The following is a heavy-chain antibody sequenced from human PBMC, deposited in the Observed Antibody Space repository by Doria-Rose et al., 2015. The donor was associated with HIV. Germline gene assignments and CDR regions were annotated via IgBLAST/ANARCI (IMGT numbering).Heavy chain of an antibody. J-gene: IGHJ3*02. D-gene: IGHD3-22*01. V-gene: IGHV4-59*01. CDR3: ARALDYDTGKSDAFDI. Sequence: QLQESGPGLVKPSETLSLTCTVSGGSISGFYWSWFRQPPGKGLEWVGYIYYAGATYYTPSLNSRVTISLDMSKNQLSLRLRSVTAADTAFYYCARALDYDTGKSDAFDIWGQGTLVTVSS. CDR2: IYYAGAT. CDR1: GGSISGFY.